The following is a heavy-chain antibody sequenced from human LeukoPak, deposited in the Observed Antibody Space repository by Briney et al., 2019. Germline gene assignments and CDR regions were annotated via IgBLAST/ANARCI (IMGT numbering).Heavy chain of an antibody. CDR2: IYYSGST. Sequence: SETLSLTCTVSGGSISSYYWSWIRQPPGKGLEWIGYIYYSGSTKYNPSLKSRVTISVDTSRNQFSLKLSSVTAADTAVYYCARFGDMFDYWGQGTLVTVSS. D-gene: IGHD3-10*01. V-gene: IGHV4-59*01. CDR1: GGSISSYY. CDR3: ARFGDMFDY. J-gene: IGHJ4*02.